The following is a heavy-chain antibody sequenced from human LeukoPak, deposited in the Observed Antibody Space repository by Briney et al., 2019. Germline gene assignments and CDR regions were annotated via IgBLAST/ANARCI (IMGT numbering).Heavy chain of an antibody. CDR1: GGSFSGYY. CDR2: INHSGST. D-gene: IGHD5-18*01. CDR3: ARGRRRIQLWYRKDYYYYYMDV. V-gene: IGHV4-34*01. J-gene: IGHJ6*03. Sequence: SETLSLTCAVYGGSFSGYYWSWIRQPPGKGLEWIGEINHSGSTNYNPSLKSRVTISADTSKNQFSLKLSSVTAADTAVYYCARGRRRIQLWYRKDYYYYYMDVWGKGTTVTVSS.